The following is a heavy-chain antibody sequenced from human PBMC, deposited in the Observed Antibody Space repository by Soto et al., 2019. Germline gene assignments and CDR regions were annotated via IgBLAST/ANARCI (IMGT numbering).Heavy chain of an antibody. D-gene: IGHD4-4*01. CDR2: IYYSGST. CDR1: GGSISSYY. Sequence: QVQLQESGPGLVKPSETLSLTCTVSGGSISSYYWSWIRQPPGKGLERIGYIYYSGSTNYNPSLKSRVSISVDTSENQFALKLSSVPAADTAVYYCARDGYTVTPNYYYGMDVWGQGTTVTVSS. V-gene: IGHV4-59*01. J-gene: IGHJ6*02. CDR3: ARDGYTVTPNYYYGMDV.